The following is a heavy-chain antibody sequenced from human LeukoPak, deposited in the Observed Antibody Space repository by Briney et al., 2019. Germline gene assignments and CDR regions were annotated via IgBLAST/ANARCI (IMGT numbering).Heavy chain of an antibody. CDR1: GGTISSYY. CDR3: ARAIKSRYYDSIGYYNYYYYMYV. CDR2: IYYSGST. D-gene: IGHD3-22*01. Sequence: SETLSLTCAVSGGTISSYYRSWIRQPPGKGLEWIGYIYYSGSTNYNPSVKSRVTIAVDSSKNQFILKLSSVTAAETAVYYCARAIKSRYYDSIGYYNYYYYMYVWGKGTTVTVSS. V-gene: IGHV4-59*01. J-gene: IGHJ6*03.